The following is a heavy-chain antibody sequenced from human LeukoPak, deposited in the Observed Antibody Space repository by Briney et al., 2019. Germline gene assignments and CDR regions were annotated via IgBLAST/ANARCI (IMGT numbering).Heavy chain of an antibody. V-gene: IGHV4-39*01. CDR3: ARHDSYGPRDAFDI. CDR2: IYYSGST. Sequence: SETLSLTCTVSGGSISSSSYYWGWIRQPPGKGLEWIGGIYYSGSTYYNPSLKSRVTISVDTSKNQFSLKLSSVTAADTAVYYCARHDSYGPRDAFDIWGQGTMVTVSS. D-gene: IGHD5-18*01. J-gene: IGHJ3*02. CDR1: GGSISSSSYY.